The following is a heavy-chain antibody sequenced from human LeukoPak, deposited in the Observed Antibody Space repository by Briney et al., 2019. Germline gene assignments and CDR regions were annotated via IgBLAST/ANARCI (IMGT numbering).Heavy chain of an antibody. CDR3: AREQPGAYSSSWYGETPGTLDY. D-gene: IGHD6-13*01. CDR1: GFTFSSYE. Sequence: PGGSLRLSCAASGFTFSSYEMNWVPQAPGKGLEWVSHICSSGSTISYAYSVRRRFTISRDNAKNSLYPQMNSLRAEDTAVYYCAREQPGAYSSSWYGETPGTLDYWGQETLVTVSS. CDR2: ICSSGSTI. V-gene: IGHV3-48*03. J-gene: IGHJ4*02.